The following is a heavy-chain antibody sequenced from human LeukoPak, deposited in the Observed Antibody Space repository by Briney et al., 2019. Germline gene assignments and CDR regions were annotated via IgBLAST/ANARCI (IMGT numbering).Heavy chain of an antibody. CDR3: TTTIVGVTTWFDP. Sequence: AGGSLRLSCAASGFTLSNAYMSGVRQAPGKGLEWVGRIKNKTNGGTTDYAAPVKGRFTISRDDSKNTLYLQMNSLKTEDTAVYYCTTTIVGVTTWFDPWGQGTLVTVSS. V-gene: IGHV3-15*01. D-gene: IGHD1-26*01. J-gene: IGHJ5*02. CDR1: GFTLSNAY. CDR2: IKNKTNGGTT.